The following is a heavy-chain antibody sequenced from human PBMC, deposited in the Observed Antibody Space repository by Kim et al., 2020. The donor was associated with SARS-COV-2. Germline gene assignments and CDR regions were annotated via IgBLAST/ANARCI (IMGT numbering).Heavy chain of an antibody. Sequence: GGSLRLSCAASGLTFSGSWMHWVRQAPGKGLVWVSRITSDGSTTYADSVKGRFTVSRDNAKNTLYLQLNSLRAEDTAVYYCARDGTAGDFDYWGQGTLVTVSS. CDR1: GLTFSGSW. CDR2: ITSDGST. CDR3: ARDGTAGDFDY. J-gene: IGHJ4*02. V-gene: IGHV3-74*01.